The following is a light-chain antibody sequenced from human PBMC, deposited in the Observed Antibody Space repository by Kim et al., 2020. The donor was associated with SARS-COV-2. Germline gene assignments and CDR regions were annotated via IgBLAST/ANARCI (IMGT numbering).Light chain of an antibody. CDR2: GTF. Sequence: LSPGERATLSCRASQAIAGSQLAWYQQKPGQAPRLVIYGTFNRATGIPDRFSGGGSGTDFTLSISRLEPEDFAVYYCQQYGSPLYTFGQGTKLEI. V-gene: IGKV3-20*01. CDR1: QAIAGSQ. CDR3: QQYGSPLYT. J-gene: IGKJ2*01.